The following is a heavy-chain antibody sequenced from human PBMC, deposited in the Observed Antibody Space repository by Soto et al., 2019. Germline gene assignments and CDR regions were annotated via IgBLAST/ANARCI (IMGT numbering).Heavy chain of an antibody. CDR2: IWYDGSNK. CDR3: ARDPVYYDFWSGYYTPYYYYGMDV. D-gene: IGHD3-3*01. V-gene: IGHV3-33*01. Sequence: PGGSLRLSCAASGFTFSSYGMHWVRQXPGKGLEWVAVIWYDGSNKYYADSVKGRFTISRDNSKNTLYLQMNSLRAEDTAVYYCARDPVYYDFWSGYYTPYYYYGMDVWGQGTTVTVSS. J-gene: IGHJ6*02. CDR1: GFTFSSYG.